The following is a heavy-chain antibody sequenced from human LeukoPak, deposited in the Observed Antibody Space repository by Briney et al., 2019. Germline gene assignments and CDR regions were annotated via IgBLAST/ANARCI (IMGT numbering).Heavy chain of an antibody. CDR2: ISNSGTN. CDR3: AGAALTNQYTSGAFHH. D-gene: IGHD3-10*01. CDR1: GSSITSYY. V-gene: IGHV4-59*01. J-gene: IGHJ1*01. Sequence: SETLSLTCAVSGSSITSYYWSWIRQPPGKGLEWIGDISNSGTNNYNPSLKSRVTISVDKSKKQVSLRLKSLTAADTAVYFCAGAALTNQYTSGAFHHWGQGTLVTDSS.